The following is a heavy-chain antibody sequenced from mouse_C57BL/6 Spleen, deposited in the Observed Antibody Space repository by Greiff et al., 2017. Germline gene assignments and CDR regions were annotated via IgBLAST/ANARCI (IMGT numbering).Heavy chain of an antibody. V-gene: IGHV1-55*01. CDR1: GYTFTSYW. Sequence: QVQPQQSGAELVKPGASVKMSCKASGYTFTSYWITWVKQRLGQGLEWIGDFYPGSGSTNYNEKLKSKATLTVDKSSSTAYMQLSSLTSEDSAVYYCARSPYAMDYWGQGTSVTVSS. J-gene: IGHJ4*01. CDR2: FYPGSGST. CDR3: ARSPYAMDY.